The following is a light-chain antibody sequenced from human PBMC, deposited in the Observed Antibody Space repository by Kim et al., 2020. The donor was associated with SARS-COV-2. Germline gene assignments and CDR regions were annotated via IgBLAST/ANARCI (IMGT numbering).Light chain of an antibody. V-gene: IGLV6-57*01. J-gene: IGLJ3*02. CDR3: QSYDGTNWV. Sequence: GNTVTISCTRTSGSFASNYVQWYQQRPGTSPTAVIYEDNQRSSGVPDRFSGSIDSSSTSASLTISGLKAEDEAHYYCQSYDGTNWVFGGGTQLTVL. CDR2: EDN. CDR1: SGSFASNY.